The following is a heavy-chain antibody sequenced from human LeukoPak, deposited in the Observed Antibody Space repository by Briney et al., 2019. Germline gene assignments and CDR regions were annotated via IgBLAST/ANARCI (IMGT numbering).Heavy chain of an antibody. D-gene: IGHD6-19*01. CDR2: IRSNVYGGTT. J-gene: IGHJ4*02. Sequence: GGSLRLSCTASGFTFADFTVSWFRQSPGQGLEWVGFIRSNVYGGTTEHAASVEARFTISRDDSNSIAYLQMNSLKTEDTAVYYCTRGSGRYVMVDWSGQGTLVTVSS. V-gene: IGHV3-49*03. CDR1: GFTFADFT. CDR3: TRGSGRYVMVDW.